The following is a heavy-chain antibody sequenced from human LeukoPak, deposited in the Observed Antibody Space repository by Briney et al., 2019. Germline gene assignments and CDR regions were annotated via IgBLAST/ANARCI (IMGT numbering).Heavy chain of an antibody. CDR3: AKDATRTSGWYYFDY. CDR2: INAVDSGT. J-gene: IGHJ4*02. V-gene: IGHV3-23*01. D-gene: IGHD6-19*01. CDR1: GFIVSSNY. Sequence: GGSLRLSCAVSGFIVSSNYMTWVRQAPGKGLEWVSGINAVDSGTYYADSVKGRFTISRDNSKNTLYLQMNSLRAEDTAVYYCAKDATRTSGWYYFDYWGQGALVTVSS.